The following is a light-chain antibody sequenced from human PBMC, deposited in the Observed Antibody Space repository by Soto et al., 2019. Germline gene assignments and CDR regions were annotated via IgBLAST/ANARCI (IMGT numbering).Light chain of an antibody. Sequence: QSALTQPASVSGSPGQSITISCTGTSSDVGSYNLVSWYQQHPGKAPKLMIYEGSKRPSRVSNRFSGSKSGNTASLTISGLQAEYEADYYCCTYTGSSTYYVFGTGTKVPVL. CDR1: SSDVGSYNL. CDR2: EGS. V-gene: IGLV2-23*01. CDR3: CTYTGSSTYYV. J-gene: IGLJ1*01.